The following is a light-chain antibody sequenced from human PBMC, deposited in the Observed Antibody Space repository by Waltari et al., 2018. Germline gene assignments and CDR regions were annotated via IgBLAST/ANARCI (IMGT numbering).Light chain of an antibody. CDR2: FND. CDR1: SSNIGSNG. CDR3: AAWDDSLNGDF. Sequence: QSVLTQPPSASEAASKSVTISCSGSSSNIGSNGVSWYQHLPETAPKLLIYFNDRRPSVVSDRFSGSKSGTSASLAISGLQTEDEADYYCAAWDDSLNGDFFGGGTRLTVL. V-gene: IGLV1-36*01. J-gene: IGLJ7*01.